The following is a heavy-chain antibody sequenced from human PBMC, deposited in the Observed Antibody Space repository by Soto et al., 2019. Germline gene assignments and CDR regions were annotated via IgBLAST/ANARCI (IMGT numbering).Heavy chain of an antibody. CDR3: ARRVVGSSRAFDI. Sequence: PGGSLRLSCAASGFAFSSHPMSWVRQAPEKGLEWVAGISDGGDLTYNADSVRGRFTISRGNSRNTLYLQMNSLRAEDTAVYYCARRVVGSSRAFDIWGQGTMVTVS. CDR1: GFAFSSHP. CDR2: ISDGGDLT. J-gene: IGHJ3*02. V-gene: IGHV3-23*01. D-gene: IGHD3-10*01.